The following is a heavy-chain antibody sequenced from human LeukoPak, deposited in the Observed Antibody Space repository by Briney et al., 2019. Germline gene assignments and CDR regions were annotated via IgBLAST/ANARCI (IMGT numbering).Heavy chain of an antibody. J-gene: IGHJ4*02. Sequence: AASVKVSCKASGYTFTGYYMHWVRQAPGQGLEWMGRIHPNSGVTNYAQKFQGRVTMTRDTSISTAYMELSRLRSDDTAVYFCARVDPMIVVETLDYWGQGTLVTVSS. CDR1: GYTFTGYY. CDR2: IHPNSGVT. D-gene: IGHD3-22*01. CDR3: ARVDPMIVVETLDY. V-gene: IGHV1-2*06.